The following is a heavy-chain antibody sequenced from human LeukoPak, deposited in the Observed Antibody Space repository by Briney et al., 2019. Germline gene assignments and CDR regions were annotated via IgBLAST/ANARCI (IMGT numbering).Heavy chain of an antibody. Sequence: PSETLSLTCAVYGGSFSGYYWSWLRQPPGKGLEWIGEINHSGSTNYNPSLKSRVTISVDTSKNQFSLKLSSVTAADTAVYYCARWSAVAGIFWVETYFDYWGQGTLVTVSS. V-gene: IGHV4-34*01. D-gene: IGHD6-19*01. CDR3: ARWSAVAGIFWVETYFDY. J-gene: IGHJ4*02. CDR1: GGSFSGYY. CDR2: INHSGST.